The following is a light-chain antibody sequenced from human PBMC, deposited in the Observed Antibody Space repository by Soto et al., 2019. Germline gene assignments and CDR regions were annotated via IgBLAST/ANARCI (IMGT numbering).Light chain of an antibody. Sequence: DIQMTQSPSSVSASVGDRVTITCRASQAISTWLAWYQQKPGKAPKLLIYAASNLQTGVPSRFSGSGSGTDFSLTISSLQPEDFATYYCQQANSFPRTFGQGTKVEIK. CDR2: AAS. V-gene: IGKV1D-12*01. CDR3: QQANSFPRT. CDR1: QAISTW. J-gene: IGKJ1*01.